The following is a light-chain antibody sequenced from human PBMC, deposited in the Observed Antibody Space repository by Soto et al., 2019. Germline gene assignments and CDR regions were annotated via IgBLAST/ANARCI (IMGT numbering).Light chain of an antibody. Sequence: QSALTQPASVSGSPGQSITISCTGTGSDVGGYDYVSWYQQYPGKAPKLVIYDVTNRPSGVSNRFSGSKFGNTAALIIFGLQAEDEADYYCCSYTSSGTYVFGTGTKLTVL. CDR3: CSYTSSGTYV. J-gene: IGLJ1*01. CDR2: DVT. V-gene: IGLV2-14*03. CDR1: GSDVGGYDY.